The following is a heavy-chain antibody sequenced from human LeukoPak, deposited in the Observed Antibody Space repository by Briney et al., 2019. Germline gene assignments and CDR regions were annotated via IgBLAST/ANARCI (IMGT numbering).Heavy chain of an antibody. J-gene: IGHJ4*02. CDR3: AKRYYYDSSGYYLSSYYFDY. CDR2: IIPILGIA. CDR1: GGTFSSYA. D-gene: IGHD3-22*01. V-gene: IGHV1-69*04. Sequence: SVKVSCKASGGTFSSYAISWVRQAPGQGLEWMGRIIPILGIANYAQKFQGRVTITADKSTSTAYMELSSLRSEDTAVYYCAKRYYYDSSGYYLSSYYFDYWGQGTLVTVSS.